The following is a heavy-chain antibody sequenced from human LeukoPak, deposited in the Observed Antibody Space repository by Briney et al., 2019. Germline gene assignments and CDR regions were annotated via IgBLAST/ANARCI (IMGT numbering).Heavy chain of an antibody. CDR2: INPSGGST. V-gene: IGHV1-46*01. CDR1: GYTFTSYY. CDR3: ASSRSVAGTKFDY. J-gene: IGHJ4*02. D-gene: IGHD6-19*01. Sequence: GASVKVSCKASGYTFTSYYMHWVRQAPGRGLEWMGIINPSGGSTSYARKFQGRVTMTRDTSTSTVYMELSSLRSEDTAVYYCASSRSVAGTKFDYWGQGTLVTVSS.